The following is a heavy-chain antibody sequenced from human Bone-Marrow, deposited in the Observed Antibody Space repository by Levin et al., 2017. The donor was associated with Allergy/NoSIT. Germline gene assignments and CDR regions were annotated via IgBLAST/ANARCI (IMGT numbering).Heavy chain of an antibody. CDR2: IYYNGST. CDR3: ARVLAGFDGSAMAYDY. D-gene: IGHD3-10*01. V-gene: IGHV4-31*03. J-gene: IGHJ4*02. Sequence: PSQTLSLTCTVSGASIRSGAYYWSWVRQPPGQGLEWIGYIYYNGSTYFNPSLKRRGAISVDTSKNQFSLKLSSVTAADTADYYCARVLAGFDGSAMAYDYWGRGSLVTVSS. CDR1: GASIRSGAYY.